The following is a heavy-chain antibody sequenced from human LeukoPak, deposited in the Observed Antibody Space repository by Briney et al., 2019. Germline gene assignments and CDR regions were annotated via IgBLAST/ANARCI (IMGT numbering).Heavy chain of an antibody. CDR1: GYTFTSYG. CDR2: ISAYNGNT. D-gene: IGHD2-2*01. CDR3: ARGCSSTSCPDHYGMDV. J-gene: IGHJ6*04. Sequence: ASVKVSCKASGYTFTSYGISWVRQAPGQGLEWMGWISAYNGNTNYAQKLQGRVTMTTDTSTSTAYIELRSLRSDDTAVYYCARGCSSTSCPDHYGMDVWGKGTTVTVSS. V-gene: IGHV1-18*04.